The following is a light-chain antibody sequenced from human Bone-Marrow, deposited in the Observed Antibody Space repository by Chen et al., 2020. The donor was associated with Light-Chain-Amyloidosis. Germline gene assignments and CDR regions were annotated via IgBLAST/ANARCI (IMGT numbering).Light chain of an antibody. V-gene: IGKV3-20*01. CDR1: QSISASY. CDR3: QHCGHSPKT. Sequence: IVLTQSPGTLSLSPGERAPLSCRTCQSISASYLAWYQHKPGQAPRLLRYDASTRATGIPDRFSGSGSGTDFTLSISRLEPEDFAVYYGQHCGHSPKTFGQGTKVEIK. J-gene: IGKJ1*01. CDR2: DAS.